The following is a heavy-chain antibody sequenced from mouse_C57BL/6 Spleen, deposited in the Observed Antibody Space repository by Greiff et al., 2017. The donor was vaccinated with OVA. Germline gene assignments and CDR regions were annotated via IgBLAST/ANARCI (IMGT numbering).Heavy chain of an antibody. D-gene: IGHD2-5*01. CDR1: GYTFTSYD. J-gene: IGHJ3*01. Sequence: QVQLQQSGPELVKPGASVKLSCKASGYTFTSYDINWVKQRPGQGLEWIGWIYPRDGSTKYNGKLKGKATLTVDTSSSTAYMELHSLTSEDSAVYFCARTVSVSNYYWFAYWGQGTLVTVSA. CDR3: ARTVSVSNYYWFAY. V-gene: IGHV1-85*01. CDR2: IYPRDGST.